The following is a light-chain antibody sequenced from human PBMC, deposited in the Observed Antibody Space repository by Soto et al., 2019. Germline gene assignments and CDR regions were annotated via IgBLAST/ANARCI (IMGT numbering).Light chain of an antibody. Sequence: EIVLTQSPGTLSLSPGERATLSCRASQSVSSGNLAWYQQRPGQAPRLLMYGASSRATGIPDRFSGSGSGTDFTLTISRLEPEDFAVYYCQQYGSSGTFGQGTKVEIK. J-gene: IGKJ1*01. CDR3: QQYGSSGT. CDR2: GAS. CDR1: QSVSSGN. V-gene: IGKV3-20*01.